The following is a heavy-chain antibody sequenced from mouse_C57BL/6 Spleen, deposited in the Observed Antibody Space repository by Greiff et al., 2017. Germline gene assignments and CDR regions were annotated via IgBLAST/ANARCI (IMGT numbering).Heavy chain of an antibody. CDR3: ARTDYYGSSLPYAMDY. V-gene: IGHV1-31*01. CDR2: IYPYNGVS. CDR1: GYSFTGYY. D-gene: IGHD1-1*01. Sequence: VQLKESGPELVKPGASVKISCKASGYSFTGYYMHWVKQSHGNILDWIGYIYPYNGVSSYNQKFKGKATLTVDKSSSTAYMELRSLTSEDSAVYYCARTDYYGSSLPYAMDYWGQGTSVTVSS. J-gene: IGHJ4*01.